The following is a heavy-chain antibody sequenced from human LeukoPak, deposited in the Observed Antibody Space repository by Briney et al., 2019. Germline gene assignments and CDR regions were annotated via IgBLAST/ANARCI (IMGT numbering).Heavy chain of an antibody. V-gene: IGHV3-30*01. CDR2: ISYDGSNK. D-gene: IGHD4-17*01. CDR3: ARIRDFGASYHYFYMDV. J-gene: IGHJ6*03. CDR1: GSTFRSYA. Sequence: PGGSLRLSCAASGSTFRSYAMHWVRQAPGKGLEWVAVISYDGSNKYYADSVKGRFTISRDNSKNTLYLQMNSLRAEDTAVYYCARIRDFGASYHYFYMDVWGKGTTVTVSS.